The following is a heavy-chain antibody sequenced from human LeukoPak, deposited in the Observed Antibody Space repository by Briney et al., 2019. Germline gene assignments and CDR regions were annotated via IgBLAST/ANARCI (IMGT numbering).Heavy chain of an antibody. CDR2: ISWNSGSI. J-gene: IGHJ4*02. D-gene: IGHD6-13*01. V-gene: IGHV3-9*01. CDR1: GFTFDDYA. Sequence: PGRSLRLSCAASGFTFDDYAMHWVRQAPGKGLEWVSGISWNSGSIGYADSVKGRFTISRDNAKNSLYLQMNSLRAEDTALYYCVGSGWYYWGQGTLVTVSS. CDR3: VGSGWYY.